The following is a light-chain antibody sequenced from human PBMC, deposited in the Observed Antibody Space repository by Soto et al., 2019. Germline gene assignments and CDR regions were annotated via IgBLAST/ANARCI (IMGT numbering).Light chain of an antibody. CDR1: LRIRND. Sequence: DIQMTQSPSSLSASVGDRVTITCRASLRIRNDLGWYQHKPGKAPKRLIYDASNLEIGVPSRFSGSGSGTHFTFTISSLQTEDIGTYYCQQYDILPITFGRGTRLEI. CDR2: DAS. V-gene: IGKV1-33*01. CDR3: QQYDILPIT. J-gene: IGKJ5*01.